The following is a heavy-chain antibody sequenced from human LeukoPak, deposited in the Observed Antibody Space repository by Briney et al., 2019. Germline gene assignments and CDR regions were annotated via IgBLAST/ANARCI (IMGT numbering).Heavy chain of an antibody. CDR2: IYPGDSES. Sequence: GESLKISCKGSGYTFTTYWIGWVRQMPGKGLEWMGIIYPGDSESKYNPSLQGQVTISADKSISTVHLQWSSLKASDTAIYYCARIEGSTFDYWGQGTLVTVSS. CDR3: ARIEGSTFDY. V-gene: IGHV5-51*01. J-gene: IGHJ4*02. CDR1: GYTFTTYW.